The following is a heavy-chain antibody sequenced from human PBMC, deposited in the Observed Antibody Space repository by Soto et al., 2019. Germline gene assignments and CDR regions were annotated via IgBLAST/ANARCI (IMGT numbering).Heavy chain of an antibody. Sequence: QVQLQESGPGLVKPSQTLSLTCTVSGGSISSGGYYWSWIRQHPGKGLEWIGYIYYSGSTYYNPSLNSRGTISVDTSKNQFSLKLSSVTAAETAVYYCARAGYYYDSSGYSFDYWGQGTLVTVSS. D-gene: IGHD3-22*01. J-gene: IGHJ4*02. V-gene: IGHV4-31*03. CDR2: IYYSGST. CDR3: ARAGYYYDSSGYSFDY. CDR1: GGSISSGGYY.